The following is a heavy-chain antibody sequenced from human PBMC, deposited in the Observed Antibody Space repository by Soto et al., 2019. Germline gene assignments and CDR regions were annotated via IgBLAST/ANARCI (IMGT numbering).Heavy chain of an antibody. CDR2: IYNAGTT. CDR1: GFTFRSTY. D-gene: IGHD1-26*01. J-gene: IGHJ4*02. V-gene: IGHV3-53*01. CDR3: ARDPLKIVGPTSSQV. Sequence: GGSLRLSWAASGFTFRSTYLIWVRQAPGKGLEWVSVIYNAGTTYYADSVRGRFTISRDNSKNILYLQMRSLRAEDTAIYYCARDPLKIVGPTSSQVWGQGTLVTVSS.